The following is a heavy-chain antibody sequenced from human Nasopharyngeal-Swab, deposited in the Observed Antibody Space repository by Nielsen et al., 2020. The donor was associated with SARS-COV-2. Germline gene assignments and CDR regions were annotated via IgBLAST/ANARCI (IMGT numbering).Heavy chain of an antibody. V-gene: IGHV3-48*03. CDR2: ISSSGSTI. Sequence: GGSLRLSCAASGFTFSSYEMNWVRQAPGKGLEWVSYISSSGSTIYYADSVKGRFTISRDNAKNSLYLQMNSLRAEDTAVYYCARDKPGITILGVVIGPFDYWGQGTLVTVSS. D-gene: IGHD3-3*01. CDR3: ARDKPGITILGVVIGPFDY. CDR1: GFTFSSYE. J-gene: IGHJ4*02.